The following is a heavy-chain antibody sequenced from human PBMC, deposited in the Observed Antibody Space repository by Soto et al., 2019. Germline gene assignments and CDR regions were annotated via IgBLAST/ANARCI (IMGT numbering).Heavy chain of an antibody. J-gene: IGHJ6*03. V-gene: IGHV3-15*01. Sequence: GGSLRLSCAASGFTFSNAWMSWVRQAPGKGLEWVGRIKSKTDGGTTDYAAPVKGRFTISRDDSKNTLYLQMNSLKTEDTAVYYCTTVATVTAGYRYYYYYDMDVWGKGTTVTVSS. CDR2: IKSKTDGGTT. D-gene: IGHD4-4*01. CDR1: GFTFSNAW. CDR3: TTVATVTAGYRYYYYYDMDV.